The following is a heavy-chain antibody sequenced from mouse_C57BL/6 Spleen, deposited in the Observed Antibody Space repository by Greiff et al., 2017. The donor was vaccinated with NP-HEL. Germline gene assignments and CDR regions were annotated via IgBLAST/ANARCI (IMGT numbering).Heavy chain of an antibody. CDR1: GYTFTDYN. CDR2: INPNNGGT. Sequence: VQLQQSGPELVKPGASVKIPCKASGYTFTDYNMDWVKQSHGKSLEWIGDINPNNGGTIYNQKFKGKATLTVDKSSSTAYMELRSLTSEDTAVYYCARYDSSWGMDYWGQGTSVTVSS. J-gene: IGHJ4*01. CDR3: ARYDSSWGMDY. V-gene: IGHV1-18*01. D-gene: IGHD1-1*01.